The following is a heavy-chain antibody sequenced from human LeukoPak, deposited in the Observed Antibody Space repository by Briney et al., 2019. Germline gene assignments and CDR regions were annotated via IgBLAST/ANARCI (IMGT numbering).Heavy chain of an antibody. CDR3: ARLHYYDILTGYYFDY. J-gene: IGHJ4*02. V-gene: IGHV5-51*01. CDR1: GYSFTSYC. Sequence: GESLKISCKGSGYSFTSYCIGWVRQMPGKGLEGLGIIYPGDSDTRYSPSFQGQVTISADKSISTAYLQWSSLKASDTAMYYCARLHYYDILTGYYFDYWGQGTLVAVSS. D-gene: IGHD3-9*01. CDR2: IYPGDSDT.